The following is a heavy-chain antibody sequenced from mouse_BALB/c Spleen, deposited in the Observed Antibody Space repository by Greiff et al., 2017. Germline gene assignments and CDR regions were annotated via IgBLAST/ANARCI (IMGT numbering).Heavy chain of an antibody. CDR2: ISSGGSYT. J-gene: IGHJ4*01. V-gene: IGHV5-6*01. CDR1: GFTFSSYG. D-gene: IGHD2-14*01. CDR3: ARHEDYRYDGVYYAMDY. Sequence: DVHLVESGGDLVKPGGSLKLSCAASGFTFSSYGMSWVRQTPDKRLEWVATISSGGSYTYYPDSVKGRFTISRDNAKNTLYLQMSSLKSEDTAMYYCARHEDYRYDGVYYAMDYWGQGTSVTVSS.